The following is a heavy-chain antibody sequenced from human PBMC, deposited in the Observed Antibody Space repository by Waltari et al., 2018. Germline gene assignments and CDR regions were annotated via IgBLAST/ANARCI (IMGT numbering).Heavy chain of an antibody. D-gene: IGHD1-26*01. CDR3: ARGLRVGATNYYYYYGMDV. V-gene: IGHV1-8*01. Sequence: QVQLVQSGAEVKKPGASVKVSCKASGYTFTSYDINWVRQATGQGREWMGWMNPNSGNTGYAQKFQGRVTMTRNTSISTAYMELSSLRSEDTAVYYCARGLRVGATNYYYYYGMDVWGQGTTVTVSS. CDR1: GYTFTSYD. CDR2: MNPNSGNT. J-gene: IGHJ6*02.